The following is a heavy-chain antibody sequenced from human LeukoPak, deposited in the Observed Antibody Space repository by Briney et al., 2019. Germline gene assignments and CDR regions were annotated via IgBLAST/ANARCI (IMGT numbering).Heavy chain of an antibody. CDR2: MNPNSGNT. CDR1: GYTFTSYD. J-gene: IGHJ4*02. Sequence: ASVKGSCKASGYTFTSYDINWVRQATGQGLEWMGWMNPNSGNTGYAQKFQGRVTITRNTSISTAYMELSSLRSEDTAVYYCARGGQDIVVVPAAILGYYFDYWGQGTLVTVSS. D-gene: IGHD2-2*01. CDR3: ARGGQDIVVVPAAILGYYFDY. V-gene: IGHV1-8*01.